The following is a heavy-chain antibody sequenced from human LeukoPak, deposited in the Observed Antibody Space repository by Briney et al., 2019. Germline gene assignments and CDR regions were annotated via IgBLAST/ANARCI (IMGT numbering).Heavy chain of an antibody. J-gene: IGHJ4*02. V-gene: IGHV4-34*01. D-gene: IGHD6-6*01. Sequence: SETLSLTCAVYGGSFSGYYWSWIRQPPGKGLEWIGEINHSGSTNYNPSLKSRVTISVDTSKNQFSLKLSSVTAADTAVYYCARAEVRKYSSSSRGFDYWAREPWSPSPQ. CDR2: INHSGST. CDR3: ARAEVRKYSSSSRGFDY. CDR1: GGSFSGYY.